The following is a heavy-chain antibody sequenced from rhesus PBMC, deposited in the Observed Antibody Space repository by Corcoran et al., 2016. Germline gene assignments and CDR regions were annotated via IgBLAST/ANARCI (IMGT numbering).Heavy chain of an antibody. Sequence: QVQLVQSGAEIKQPGASVKLSCKASGYPFTTYYIHWVRPAPGQGLEWIGLISPYNGNKVYAQNFQGRVTITTDTSTSTGYMELSSLRSEDTAVYYCTRATGYSSSFLFDYWGQGVLVTVSS. CDR2: ISPYNGNK. D-gene: IGHD6-19*01. CDR3: TRATGYSSSFLFDY. J-gene: IGHJ4*01. V-gene: IGHV1-1*01. CDR1: GYPFTTYY.